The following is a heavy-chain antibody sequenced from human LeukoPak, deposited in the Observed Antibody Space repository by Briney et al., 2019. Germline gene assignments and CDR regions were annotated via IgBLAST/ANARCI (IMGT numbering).Heavy chain of an antibody. CDR3: ARGLLWFGEYDY. CDR1: GFTFNSYA. J-gene: IGHJ4*02. Sequence: GGSLRLSCAASGFTFNSYAMHWVRQAPGKGLEWVSVIYSGGSTYYADSVKGRFTISRDNSKNTLYLQMNSLRAEDTAVYYCARGLLWFGEYDYWGQGTLVTVSS. V-gene: IGHV3-53*01. D-gene: IGHD3-10*01. CDR2: IYSGGST.